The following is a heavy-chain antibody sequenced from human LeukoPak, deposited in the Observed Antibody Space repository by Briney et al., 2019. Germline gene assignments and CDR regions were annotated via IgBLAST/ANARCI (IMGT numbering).Heavy chain of an antibody. J-gene: IGHJ4*02. Sequence: PSETLSLTCTVSGGSISSSSYYWGWIRQPPGKGLEWIGSIYYSGSTYYNPSLKSRVTISVDTSKNQFSLKLSSVTAADTAVYYCARSGNSYGYTAAAYYFDYWGQGTLVTVSS. V-gene: IGHV4-39*07. CDR2: IYYSGST. CDR3: ARSGNSYGYTAAAYYFDY. CDR1: GGSISSSSYY. D-gene: IGHD5-18*01.